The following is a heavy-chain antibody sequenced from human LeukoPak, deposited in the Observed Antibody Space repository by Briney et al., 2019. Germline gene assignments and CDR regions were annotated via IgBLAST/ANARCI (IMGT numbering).Heavy chain of an antibody. V-gene: IGHV3-21*01. J-gene: IGHJ4*02. CDR3: ARGRGSYPNYFDF. CDR1: GFTFSSYT. CDR2: ISSSSSYI. D-gene: IGHD3-16*01. Sequence: GGSLRLSCAASGFTFSSYTMNWVRQAPGKGLEWVSSISSSSSYIYYADSVKGRFTISRDNAKNSLYLQMNSLRAEDTAVYYCARGRGSYPNYFDFWGQGTLVTASS.